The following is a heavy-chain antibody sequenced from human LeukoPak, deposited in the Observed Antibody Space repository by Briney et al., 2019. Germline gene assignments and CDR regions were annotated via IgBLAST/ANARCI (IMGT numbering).Heavy chain of an antibody. CDR1: GGSMSRYY. D-gene: IGHD3-3*02. CDR3: ARSSTGSYFDY. J-gene: IGHJ4*02. CDR2: MYYSGSS. V-gene: IGHV4-59*01. Sequence: SESVSLTCTVSGGSMSRYYWSWTRQPPGKGLEWIGYMYYSGSSKYYSADKSRVTISVDTSKNQFSLKLSSVTAADTAVYYCARSSTGSYFDYWGQGTLVTVSS.